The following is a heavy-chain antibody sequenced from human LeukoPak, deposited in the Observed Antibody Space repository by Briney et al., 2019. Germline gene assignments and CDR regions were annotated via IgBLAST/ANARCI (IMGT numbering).Heavy chain of an antibody. J-gene: IGHJ5*02. D-gene: IGHD1-26*01. V-gene: IGHV1-69*08. CDR2: ITLIIDTA. CDR3: TRVNLRGSQYNWFDP. CDR1: GGTLNSHI. Sequence: ASVKVSCKTSGGTLNSHIFSWVRQAPGQGLEWMGKITLIIDTAKYSQKFQGRVTITADKSTTTVYMELSSLKSGDTAVYYCTRVNLRGSQYNWFDPWGQGTLVTVSS.